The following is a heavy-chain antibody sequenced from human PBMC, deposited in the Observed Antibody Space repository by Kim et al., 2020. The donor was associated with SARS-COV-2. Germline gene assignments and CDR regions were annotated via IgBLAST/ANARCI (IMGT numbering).Heavy chain of an antibody. J-gene: IGHJ4*02. V-gene: IGHV1-24*01. CDR3: ATNGI. CDR2: FDTEDGET. D-gene: IGHD1-1*01. Sequence: GFDTEDGETIYAQKFQGRVTMTEDTSTDTAYMELSSLRSEDTAVYYCATNGIWGQGTLVTVSS.